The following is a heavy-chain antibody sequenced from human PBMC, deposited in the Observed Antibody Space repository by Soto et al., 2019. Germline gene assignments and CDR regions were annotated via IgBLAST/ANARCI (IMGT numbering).Heavy chain of an antibody. Sequence: EASVKVSCKASRGTFSSYAISWVRQAPGQGLEWMGGIIPIFGTANYAQKFQGRVTITADESTSTAYMELSSLRSEDTAVYYCARDPSIAVAGTAYFDYWGQGTLVTVSS. CDR3: ARDPSIAVAGTAYFDY. CDR1: RGTFSSYA. CDR2: IIPIFGTA. D-gene: IGHD6-19*01. J-gene: IGHJ4*02. V-gene: IGHV1-69*13.